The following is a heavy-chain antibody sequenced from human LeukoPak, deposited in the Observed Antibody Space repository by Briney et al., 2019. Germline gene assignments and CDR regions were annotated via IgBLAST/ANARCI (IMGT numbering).Heavy chain of an antibody. D-gene: IGHD4-17*01. Sequence: TGGSLRLSCAASGFTVSSNYMSWVRQAPGKGLEWVSVIYSGGSTYCADSVKGRFTISRDNSKNTLYLQMNSLRAEDTAVYYCARPLMTTVTNDAFDIWGQGTMVTVSS. V-gene: IGHV3-66*04. J-gene: IGHJ3*02. CDR3: ARPLMTTVTNDAFDI. CDR1: GFTVSSNY. CDR2: IYSGGST.